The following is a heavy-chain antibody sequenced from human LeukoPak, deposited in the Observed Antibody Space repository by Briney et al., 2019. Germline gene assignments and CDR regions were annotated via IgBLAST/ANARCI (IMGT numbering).Heavy chain of an antibody. CDR2: ISSSSSYI. CDR3: ARDGPPGIAVAGTGDDAFDI. J-gene: IGHJ3*02. V-gene: IGHV3-21*01. D-gene: IGHD6-19*01. CDR1: GFTFSSYA. Sequence: GGSLRLSCAASGFTFSSYAMSWVRQAPGKGLEWVSSISSSSSYIYYADSVKGRFTISRDNAKNSLYLQMNSLRAEDTAVYYCARDGPPGIAVAGTGDDAFDIWGQGTMVTVSS.